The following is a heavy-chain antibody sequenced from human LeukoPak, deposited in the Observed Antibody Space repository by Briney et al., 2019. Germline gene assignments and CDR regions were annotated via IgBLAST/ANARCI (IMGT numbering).Heavy chain of an antibody. D-gene: IGHD5-18*01. Sequence: SETLSLTCAVYGGSFSGYYWSWIRQPPGKGLEWIGEINHSGSTNYNPSLKSRVTISVDTSKNQFSLKLSSVTAADTAVYYCAGSRGYSYGYGGYWGQGTLVTVSS. CDR3: AGSRGYSYGYGGY. CDR2: INHSGST. V-gene: IGHV4-34*01. J-gene: IGHJ4*02. CDR1: GGSFSGYY.